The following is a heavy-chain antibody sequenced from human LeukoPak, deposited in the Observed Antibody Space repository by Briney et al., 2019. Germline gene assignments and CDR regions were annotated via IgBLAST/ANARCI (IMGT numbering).Heavy chain of an antibody. V-gene: IGHV3-23*01. CDR1: GFTFSSYA. J-gene: IGHJ4*02. D-gene: IGHD3-22*01. CDR3: AKMGSYYDSSGYFDY. CDR2: ISGSGGST. Sequence: GGSLRLSCAASGFTFSSYAMSWVRQAPGKGLEWVSAISGSGGSTYYADSVKGRFTISRDNSKNTLYLQMNSLRAEDTAVYYCAKMGSYYDSSGYFDYWGQGTLVTVSS.